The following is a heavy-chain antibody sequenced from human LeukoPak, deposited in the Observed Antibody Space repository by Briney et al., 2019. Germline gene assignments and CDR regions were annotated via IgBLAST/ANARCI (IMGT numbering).Heavy chain of an antibody. CDR1: GFTFSSNY. V-gene: IGHV3-66*01. CDR3: ARARGSGSYYVGLRGAFDI. J-gene: IGHJ3*02. CDR2: IYSGGST. D-gene: IGHD1-26*01. Sequence: GGSLRLSCAASGFTFSSNYMSWGGQAPGKGLEGGSVIYSGGSTYYTDSVKGRFTISSDTSKTTLYLQLHSLSPEDTAVYYCARARGSGSYYVGLRGAFDIWGQGTMVTVSS.